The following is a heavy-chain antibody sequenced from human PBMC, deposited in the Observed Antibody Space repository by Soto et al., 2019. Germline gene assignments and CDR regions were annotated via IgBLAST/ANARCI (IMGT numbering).Heavy chain of an antibody. Sequence: GGSLRLSCASSGFTLSSSAMSGVRQAPGKGLEWVSAISGSGGSTYYADSVKGRFTISRDNSKNTLYLQMNSLRAEDTAVYYCAKDSATGSRIDWFDPWVQGTLVTVSS. CDR2: ISGSGGST. D-gene: IGHD3-10*01. CDR3: AKDSATGSRIDWFDP. V-gene: IGHV3-23*01. CDR1: GFTLSSSA. J-gene: IGHJ5*02.